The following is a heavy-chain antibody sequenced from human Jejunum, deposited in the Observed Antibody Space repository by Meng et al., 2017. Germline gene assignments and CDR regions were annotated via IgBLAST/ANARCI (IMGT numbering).Heavy chain of an antibody. Sequence: QRQLLQWGAGLLKSSETLALTCTVYGDSFTDYYWHWIRQPPGKGLEWIGEIHHSGSTNYNASLESRVTISRDTSKKQFSLRLSSVTAADTAVYYCARRIRGGSYLGWGQGTLVTVSS. CDR3: ARRIRGGSYLG. CDR2: IHHSGST. D-gene: IGHD1-26*01. CDR1: GDSFTDYY. J-gene: IGHJ4*02. V-gene: IGHV4-34*01.